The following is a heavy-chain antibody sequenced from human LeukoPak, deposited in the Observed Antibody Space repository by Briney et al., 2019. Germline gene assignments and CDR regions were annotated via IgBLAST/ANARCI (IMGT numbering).Heavy chain of an antibody. CDR1: GYSISSGYY. CDR2: LYHSGST. Sequence: PSETLSLTCTVSGYSISSGYYWGWIRQPPGKGLEWIGSLYHSGSTYYNPSLKSRVTISVDTSKNQFSLRLSSVTAADTAVYYCARDSEDYGDFVSSDALDIWGQGTMVTVPS. CDR3: ARDSEDYGDFVSSDALDI. J-gene: IGHJ3*02. V-gene: IGHV4-38-2*02. D-gene: IGHD4-17*01.